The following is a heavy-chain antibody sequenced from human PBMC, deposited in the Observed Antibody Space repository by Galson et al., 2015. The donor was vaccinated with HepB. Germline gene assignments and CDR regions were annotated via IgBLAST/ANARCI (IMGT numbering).Heavy chain of an antibody. CDR3: ARSGYSSGWYPWYFDL. Sequence: PALVKPTQTLTLTCTFSGFSLSTTEMRVSWIRQPPGKALEWLARIDWDDDKFYSTSLKTRLTISKDTSKNQVVLTMTNMDPVETATYYCARSGYSSGWYPWYFDLWGRGTLVTVSS. CDR1: GFSLSTTEMR. J-gene: IGHJ2*01. D-gene: IGHD6-19*01. CDR2: IDWDDDK. V-gene: IGHV2-70*04.